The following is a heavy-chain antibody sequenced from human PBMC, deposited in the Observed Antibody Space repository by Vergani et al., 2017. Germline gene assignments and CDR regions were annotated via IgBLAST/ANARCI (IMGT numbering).Heavy chain of an antibody. CDR3: AREGNYYDSGDPDAFDI. J-gene: IGHJ3*02. CDR1: GGSISSYY. CDR2: INHSGST. D-gene: IGHD3-22*01. Sequence: QVQLQESGPGLVKPSETLSLTCTVSGGSISSYYWSWIRQPPGKGLEWIGEINHSGSTNYNPSLKSRVTISVDTSKNQFSLKLSSVTAADTAVYYCAREGNYYDSGDPDAFDIWGQGTMVTVSS. V-gene: IGHV4-59*12.